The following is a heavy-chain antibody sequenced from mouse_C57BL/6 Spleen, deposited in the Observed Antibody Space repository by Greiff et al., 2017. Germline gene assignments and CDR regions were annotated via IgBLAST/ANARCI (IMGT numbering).Heavy chain of an antibody. Sequence: VQLQQSGPELVKPGASVKISCKASGYSFTDYNMNWVKQSNGKSLEWIGVINPNNVTTSYNQKFKGKATLTVDQSSSTAYMQLNSLTSEDSAVYYCARFDYYGSSQFAYWGQGTLVTVSA. CDR3: ARFDYYGSSQFAY. CDR2: INPNNVTT. D-gene: IGHD1-1*01. J-gene: IGHJ3*01. V-gene: IGHV1-39*01. CDR1: GYSFTDYN.